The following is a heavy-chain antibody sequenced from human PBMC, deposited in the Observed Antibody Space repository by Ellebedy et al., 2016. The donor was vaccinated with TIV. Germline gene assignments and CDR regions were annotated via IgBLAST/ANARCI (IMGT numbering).Heavy chain of an antibody. Sequence: SETLSLTCTVSGGSISSYYWSWIRQPPGKGLEWIGYIYYSGSTNYNPSLKSRVTISVDTSKNQFSLKLSSVTAADTAVYYCARHLRGYSQDWGQGTLVTVSS. V-gene: IGHV4-59*08. CDR3: ARHLRGYSQD. D-gene: IGHD5-18*01. J-gene: IGHJ4*02. CDR2: IYYSGST. CDR1: GGSISSYY.